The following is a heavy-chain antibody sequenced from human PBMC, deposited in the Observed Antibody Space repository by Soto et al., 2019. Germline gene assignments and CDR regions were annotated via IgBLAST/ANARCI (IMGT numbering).Heavy chain of an antibody. J-gene: IGHJ6*02. CDR3: ARDRDIVVVVAAQYYYYYGMDV. CDR2: IIPIFGTA. CDR1: GGTFSSYA. V-gene: IGHV1-69*12. D-gene: IGHD2-15*01. Sequence: QVQLVQSGAEVKKPGSSVKVSCKASGGTFSSYAISWVRQAPGQGLEWMGGIIPIFGTANYAQKFQGRVTITADESTSTDYMELSSLRSEDTAVYYCARDRDIVVVVAAQYYYYYGMDVWGQGTTVTVSS.